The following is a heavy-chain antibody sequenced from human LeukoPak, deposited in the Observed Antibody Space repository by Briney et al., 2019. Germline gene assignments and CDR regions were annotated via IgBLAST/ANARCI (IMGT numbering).Heavy chain of an antibody. D-gene: IGHD3-22*01. V-gene: IGHV3-48*03. Sequence: GGSLRLSCAASGFTFSSYEMNWVRQAPGKGLEWVSYISSSGSTIYYADSVKGRFTISRDNAKNSLYLQMNSLRAEDTAVYYCARGSSAPLGDAFDIWGQGTLVTVSS. J-gene: IGHJ3*02. CDR3: ARGSSAPLGDAFDI. CDR2: ISSSGSTI. CDR1: GFTFSSYE.